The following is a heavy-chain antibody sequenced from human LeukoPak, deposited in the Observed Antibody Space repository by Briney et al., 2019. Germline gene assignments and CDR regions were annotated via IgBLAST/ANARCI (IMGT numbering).Heavy chain of an antibody. CDR2: IVVGSGNT. CDR1: GFTFTSSA. CDR3: AARPSSMNYYGMDV. J-gene: IGHJ6*02. D-gene: IGHD6-6*01. V-gene: IGHV1-58*02. Sequence: SVKVSCKASGFTFTSSAMQWVRQARGQRLEWIGWIVVGSGNTNYAQKFQERVTITRDMSTSTAYMELSSLRSEDTAVYYCAARPSSMNYYGMDVWGQGTTVTVSS.